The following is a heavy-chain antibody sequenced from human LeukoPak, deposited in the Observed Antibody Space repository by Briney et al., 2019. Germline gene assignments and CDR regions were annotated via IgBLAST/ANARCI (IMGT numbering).Heavy chain of an antibody. Sequence: GGSLRLSCAASGFTFSNYNMIWVRQAPGKGLEWVSYISSSGSTINYADSVKGRFTISRDNSKNSLYLQMNRLRAEDTAVYYCAIDLWHCGSITWRSRGQGTLVTVSS. D-gene: IGHD2-2*01. CDR2: ISSSGSTI. J-gene: IGHJ4*02. CDR1: GFTFSNYN. V-gene: IGHV3-48*01. CDR3: AIDLWHCGSITWRS.